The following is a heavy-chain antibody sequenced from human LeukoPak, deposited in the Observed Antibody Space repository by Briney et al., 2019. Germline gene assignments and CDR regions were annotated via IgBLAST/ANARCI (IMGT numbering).Heavy chain of an antibody. CDR3: ARVQYSSGWYFDY. CDR1: GFTFSSYA. Sequence: PGRSLRLSCAASGFTFSSYAMHWVRQAPGKGLEWVAVISYDGSNKYYADSVNGRFTISRDNSKNTLYLQMNSLRAEDTAVYYCARVQYSSGWYFDYWGQGTLVTVSS. V-gene: IGHV3-30-3*01. CDR2: ISYDGSNK. J-gene: IGHJ4*02. D-gene: IGHD6-19*01.